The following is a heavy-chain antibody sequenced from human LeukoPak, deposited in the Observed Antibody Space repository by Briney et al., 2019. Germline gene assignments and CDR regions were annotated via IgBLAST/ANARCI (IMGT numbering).Heavy chain of an antibody. CDR2: IYTSGST. J-gene: IGHJ4*02. Sequence: SQTLSLTCTGSGGSISSGSYYWSWIRQPAEKGLEWIGRIYTSGSTNYNPSLKSRVTISVDTSKNQFSLKLSSVTAADTAVYYCARDRYGGADYWGQGTLVTVSS. V-gene: IGHV4-61*02. CDR1: GGSISSGSYY. D-gene: IGHD2-21*01. CDR3: ARDRYGGADY.